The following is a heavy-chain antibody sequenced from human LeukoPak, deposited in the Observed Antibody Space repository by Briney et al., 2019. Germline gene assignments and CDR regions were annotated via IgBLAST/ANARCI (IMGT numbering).Heavy chain of an antibody. CDR1: GGSFSGYY. V-gene: IGHV4-34*01. CDR3: ARGSPRGYCSSTSCYTSGMDV. CDR2: INHSGST. J-gene: IGHJ6*02. Sequence: SETLSLICAVYGGSFSGYYWSWIRQPPGKGLEWIGEINHSGSTNYNPSLKSRVTISVDTSKNQFSLKLSSVTAADTAVYYCARGSPRGYCSSTSCYTSGMDVWGQGTTVTVSS. D-gene: IGHD2-2*02.